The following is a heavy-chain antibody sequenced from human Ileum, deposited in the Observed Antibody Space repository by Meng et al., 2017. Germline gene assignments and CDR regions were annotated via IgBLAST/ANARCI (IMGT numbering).Heavy chain of an antibody. V-gene: IGHV4-59*01. Sequence: SETLSLTCTVSRGSISGYYWSWIRQTPEKGLEWLGYVFFSWSTFYNPPLRSRLSLSVDTSKSLLSLSLASLTAADTAVYYCARHEFSSKVYFDYWGQGILVTVSS. J-gene: IGHJ4*02. CDR2: VFFSWST. CDR1: RGSISGYY. CDR3: ARHEFSSKVYFDY. D-gene: IGHD2-15*01.